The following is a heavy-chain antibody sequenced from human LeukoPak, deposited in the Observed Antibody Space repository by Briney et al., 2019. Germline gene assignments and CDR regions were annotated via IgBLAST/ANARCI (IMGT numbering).Heavy chain of an antibody. V-gene: IGHV3-20*04. CDR2: INWDGGST. Sequence: PGGSLRLSCGGSGFMLHDHGMSWVRQVAGKGLEWVSGINWDGGSTGYADSVKGRFTISRDNAKKSLYLQMNSLRAEDTALYYCAGGDRNGWYFDFWGQGTLVTVSS. CDR1: GFMLHDHG. J-gene: IGHJ4*02. D-gene: IGHD6-19*01. CDR3: AGGDRNGWYFDF.